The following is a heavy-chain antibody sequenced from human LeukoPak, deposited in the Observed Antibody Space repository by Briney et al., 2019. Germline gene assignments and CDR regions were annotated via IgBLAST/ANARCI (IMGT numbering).Heavy chain of an antibody. J-gene: IGHJ6*03. D-gene: IGHD2-15*01. CDR1: GFTFSNYE. V-gene: IGHV3-48*03. CDR2: ISSSGITI. CDR3: ARYIRTGGYYIDV. Sequence: HPGGSLRLSCAASGFTFSNYEMNWVRQAPGKGLEWVSYISSSGITIYYADSVKGRFTISRDNGKSSLFLQMNNLGADDTAVYFCARYIRTGGYYIDVWGKGTTVTVS.